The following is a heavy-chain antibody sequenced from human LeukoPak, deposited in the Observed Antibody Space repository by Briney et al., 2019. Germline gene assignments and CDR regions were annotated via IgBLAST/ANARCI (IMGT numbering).Heavy chain of an antibody. Sequence: PGGSLRLSCAASGFTFSSYWMSWVRQAPGKGLEWVANIKQDGSGKYYGDSVKGRFTISRDNAKNSLYLQMNSLRAEDTAVYYCARSPPTYCTTSSCYGGPGYWGQGTLVTVSS. CDR1: GFTFSSYW. CDR3: ARSPPTYCTTSSCYGGPGY. CDR2: IKQDGSGK. V-gene: IGHV3-7*01. J-gene: IGHJ4*02. D-gene: IGHD2-2*01.